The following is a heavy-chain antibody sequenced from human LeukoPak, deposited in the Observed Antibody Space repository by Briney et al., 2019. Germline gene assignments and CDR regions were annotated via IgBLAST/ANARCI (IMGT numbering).Heavy chain of an antibody. V-gene: IGHV4-39*01. D-gene: IGHD3/OR15-3a*01. CDR1: GFTLSSDEIN. Sequence: GALRLSCAASGFTLSSDEINWGRQPPGKRVEWIGSIYYSGNTYYNASLKCQVSISIDTSKNHFSLRLTSVTAADTAVYYCARQAGSGLFILPGGQGTLVTVSS. CDR2: IYYSGNT. J-gene: IGHJ4*02. CDR3: ARQAGSGLFILP.